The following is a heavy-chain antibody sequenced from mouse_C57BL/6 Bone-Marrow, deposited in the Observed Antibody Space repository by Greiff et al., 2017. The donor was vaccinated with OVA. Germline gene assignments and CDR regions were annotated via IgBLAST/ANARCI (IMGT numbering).Heavy chain of an antibody. D-gene: IGHD2-2*01. V-gene: IGHV1-55*01. J-gene: IGHJ2*01. CDR2: IYPGSGST. CDR1: GYTFTSYW. Sequence: QVQLQQPGAELVKPGASVKMSCKASGYTFTSYWITWVKQRPGQGLEWIGDIYPGSGSTNYNEKFKSKATLTVDTSSSTAYMQLSSLTSEDSAVYYGARGDYGYDGRSFDYWGQGTTLTVSS. CDR3: ARGDYGYDGRSFDY.